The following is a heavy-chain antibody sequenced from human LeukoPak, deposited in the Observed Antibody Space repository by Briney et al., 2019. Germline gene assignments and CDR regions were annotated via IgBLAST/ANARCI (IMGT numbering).Heavy chain of an antibody. Sequence: GGSLRLSCAASGFTFSSYWMSWVRQAPGKGLEWVANIKQDGSEKYYVDSVEGRFTISRDNAKNSLYLQMNSLRAEDTAVFYCASLISVAGRQDYWGQGTLVTVSS. D-gene: IGHD6-19*01. CDR2: IKQDGSEK. J-gene: IGHJ4*02. CDR1: GFTFSSYW. CDR3: ASLISVAGRQDY. V-gene: IGHV3-7*01.